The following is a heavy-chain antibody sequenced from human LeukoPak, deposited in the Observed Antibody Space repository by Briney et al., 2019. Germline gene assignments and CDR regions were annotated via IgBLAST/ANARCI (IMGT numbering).Heavy chain of an antibody. Sequence: GGSLRLSCAASGFTFSSFAMSWVRQAPGKGLEWVSLIIGSGADTYYADSVKGRFTISRDNSKNALYLQMNSLRADDTAVYYCARGALRFSPFDPWGQGTLVTVSS. CDR1: GFTFSSFA. V-gene: IGHV3-23*01. J-gene: IGHJ5*02. CDR3: ARGALRFSPFDP. CDR2: IIGSGADT. D-gene: IGHD3-3*01.